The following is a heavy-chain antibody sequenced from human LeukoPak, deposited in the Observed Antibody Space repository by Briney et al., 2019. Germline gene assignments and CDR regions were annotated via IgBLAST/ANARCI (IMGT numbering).Heavy chain of an antibody. J-gene: IGHJ5*02. CDR1: GFTLSDYH. CDR3: ARSGGPGTYHQLRYNWFDP. Sequence: GGSLRLSCAASGFTLSDYHMNWVRQAPGKGLEWLSSISTISHYIYYAGAVRGRFTISRDNAKNSLYLQMNSLRGEDTAVYYCARSGGPGTYHQLRYNWFDPWGQGTLVTVSS. CDR2: ISTISHYI. D-gene: IGHD3-10*01. V-gene: IGHV3-21*01.